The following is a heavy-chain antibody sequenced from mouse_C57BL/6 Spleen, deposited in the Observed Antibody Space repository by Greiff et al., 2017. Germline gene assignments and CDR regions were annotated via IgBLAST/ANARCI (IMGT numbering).Heavy chain of an antibody. CDR3: ARRDYYGSSYEDYAMDY. CDR1: GYTFTSYW. D-gene: IGHD1-1*01. Sequence: QVQLQQPGTELVKPGASVKLSCKASGYTFTSYWMHWVKQRPGQGLEWIGNINPSNGGTNYNGKFKGKATLTADKSSSTAYMQLSSLTSEDSAVYFCARRDYYGSSYEDYAMDYWGQGTSVTVSS. J-gene: IGHJ4*01. V-gene: IGHV1-53*01. CDR2: INPSNGGT.